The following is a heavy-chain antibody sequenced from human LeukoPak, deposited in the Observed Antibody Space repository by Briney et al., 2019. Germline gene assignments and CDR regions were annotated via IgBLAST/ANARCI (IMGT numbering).Heavy chain of an antibody. CDR1: GFTFSIYA. CDR3: AREGDDFSYFDY. J-gene: IGHJ4*02. V-gene: IGHV3-30*14. D-gene: IGHD3-3*01. CDR2: ISSDGSNK. Sequence: GRSLRLSCAASGFTFSIYAMHWVRQAPGKGLEWVAFISSDGSNKYYADSVKGRFTISRDNSKNTLYLQMNSLRAEDTAVYYCAREGDDFSYFDYWGQGTLVTVSS.